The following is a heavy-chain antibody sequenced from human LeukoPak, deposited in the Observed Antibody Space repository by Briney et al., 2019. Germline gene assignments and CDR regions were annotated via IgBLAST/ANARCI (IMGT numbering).Heavy chain of an antibody. CDR1: GYTFTGYY. CDR2: INPNSGGT. CDR3: ARVFCSSTSCYSDAFDI. J-gene: IGHJ3*02. D-gene: IGHD2-2*02. V-gene: IGHV1-2*02. Sequence: GASVRVSCKASGYTFTGYYMHWVRQAPGQGLEWMGWINPNSGGTNYAQKFQGRVTMTRDTSISTAYMELSRLRSDDTAVYYCARVFCSSTSCYSDAFDIWGQGTMVTVSS.